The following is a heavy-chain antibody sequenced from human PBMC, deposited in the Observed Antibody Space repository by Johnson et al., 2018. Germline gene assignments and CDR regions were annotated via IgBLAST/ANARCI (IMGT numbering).Heavy chain of an antibody. D-gene: IGHD3-22*01. Sequence: VQLQESGGGLVQPGGSLRLSCAASGFTFSSYWMHWVRQAPGKGLVWVSRINSDGSSTSYADSVKGRFTISRDNAKNTMFLQMTILRAEDAAVYYCARDQTYYYDSSGYSTTTAYSYSYMDVGGKGTTVTVSS. CDR2: INSDGSST. J-gene: IGHJ6*03. CDR3: ARDQTYYYDSSGYSTTTAYSYSYMDV. V-gene: IGHV3-74*01. CDR1: GFTFSSYW.